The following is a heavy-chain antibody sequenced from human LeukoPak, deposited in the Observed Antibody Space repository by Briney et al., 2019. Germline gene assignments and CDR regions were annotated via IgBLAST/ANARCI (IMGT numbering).Heavy chain of an antibody. J-gene: IGHJ4*02. CDR2: IYYSGST. CDR1: GGSISSGSYY. CDR3: ARGIDY. Sequence: SETLSLTCTVSGGSISSGSYYWSWIRQPPGKGLEWIGYIYYSGSTNYNPSLKSRVTISVDTSKKRFSLKLSSVTAADTAVYYCARGIDYWGRGTLVTVSS. V-gene: IGHV4-61*01.